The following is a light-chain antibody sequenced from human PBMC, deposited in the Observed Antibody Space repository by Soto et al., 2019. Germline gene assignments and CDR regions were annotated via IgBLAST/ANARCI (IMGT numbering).Light chain of an antibody. CDR2: KAS. Sequence: DIQMTQSPSTLSASVGDRVTITCRASQSISSWLAWYQRKPGKAPKLLIYKASSSESGVPSRFSGSGSGTEFTLTISSLEPDDFATYYCQQYNSYSFTFGPGTKVDIK. J-gene: IGKJ3*01. V-gene: IGKV1-5*03. CDR3: QQYNSYSFT. CDR1: QSISSW.